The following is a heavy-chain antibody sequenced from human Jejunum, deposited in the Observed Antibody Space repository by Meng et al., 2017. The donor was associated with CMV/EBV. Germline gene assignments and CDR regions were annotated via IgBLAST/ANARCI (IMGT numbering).Heavy chain of an antibody. J-gene: IGHJ5*02. V-gene: IGHV4-39*02. CDR3: ARRLRFFGFDP. CDR2: IFYSGST. Sequence: VSGGSISTNNDYWGWIRQPPGKGLEWIGTIFYSGSTYYNPSLKSRVTISVDTSKNRFSLKLNSVTAADTAVYYCARRLRFFGFDPWGQGTLVTVSS. CDR1: GGSISTNNDY. D-gene: IGHD3-3*01.